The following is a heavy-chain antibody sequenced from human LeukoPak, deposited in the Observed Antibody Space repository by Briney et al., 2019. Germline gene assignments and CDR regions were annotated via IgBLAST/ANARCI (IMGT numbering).Heavy chain of an antibody. CDR3: AATTMNVAASGAFDI. Sequence: SVKVSCKASGFTFTSSAVQWVRQARGQRLECIGWIVVGSGNTNYAQKFQERVTITRDMSTSTAYMELSSLRSEDTAVYYCAATTMNVAASGAFDIWGQGTMVTVSS. V-gene: IGHV1-58*01. CDR1: GFTFTSSA. D-gene: IGHD3-10*01. J-gene: IGHJ3*02. CDR2: IVVGSGNT.